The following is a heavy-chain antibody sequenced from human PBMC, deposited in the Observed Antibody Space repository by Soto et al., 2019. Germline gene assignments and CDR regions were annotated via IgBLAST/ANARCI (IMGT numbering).Heavy chain of an antibody. D-gene: IGHD2-21*02. V-gene: IGHV5-51*01. Sequence: PGESLKISCKGSGYSFTSYWIGWVRQMPGKGLEWMGIIYPGDSDTRYSPSFQGQVTISADKSISIAYLQWSSLKASDTAMYYCARHTSYTAYCGGDCYHPFDYWGQGTLVTVSS. CDR2: IYPGDSDT. CDR3: ARHTSYTAYCGGDCYHPFDY. CDR1: GYSFTSYW. J-gene: IGHJ4*02.